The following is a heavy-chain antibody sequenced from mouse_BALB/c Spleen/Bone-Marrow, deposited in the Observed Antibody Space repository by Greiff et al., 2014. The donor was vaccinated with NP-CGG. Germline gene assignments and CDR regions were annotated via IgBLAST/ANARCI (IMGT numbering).Heavy chain of an antibody. D-gene: IGHD2-4*01. V-gene: IGHV14-3*02. CDR1: GFNIKDTY. CDR3: ARYDYGVCFDY. Sequence: VQLQQSGAEVVKPGASVKLSCTASGFNIKDTYMHWVKQRPEQGLEWIGRIDPANCNTKYDPKFQGKTTITADTSSNTAYLQLSSLTSEDTAVYYCARYDYGVCFDYWGQGTTLTVSS. J-gene: IGHJ2*01. CDR2: IDPANCNT.